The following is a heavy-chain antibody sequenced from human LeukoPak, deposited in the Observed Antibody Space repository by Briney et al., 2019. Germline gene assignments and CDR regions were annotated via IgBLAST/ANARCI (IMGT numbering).Heavy chain of an antibody. Sequence: SETLSLTCAVSGVSLNGYYWGWIRQTPGKGLEWIGEINHSGRTNYNPSLKSRVTISVDTSKNQFSLKVTSVTAADTALYYCARERIERYTYASSDFDYWGRGTLVTVSS. J-gene: IGHJ4*02. V-gene: IGHV4-34*01. D-gene: IGHD5-18*01. CDR3: ARERIERYTYASSDFDY. CDR2: INHSGRT. CDR1: GVSLNGYY.